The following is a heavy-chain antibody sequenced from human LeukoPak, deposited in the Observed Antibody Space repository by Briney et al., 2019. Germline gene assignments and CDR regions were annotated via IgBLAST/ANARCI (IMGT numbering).Heavy chain of an antibody. V-gene: IGHV3-30*04. CDR1: GFTFSSYA. J-gene: IGHJ6*03. CDR3: AKNVLMAPGAYYYYYMDV. D-gene: IGHD2-8*01. Sequence: GGSLSLSCAASGFTFSSYAMHWVRQAPGQGLEWVAVISYDGSNKYYADSVKGRFTISRDNSKNTLYLQMNSLRAEDTAVYYCAKNVLMAPGAYYYYYMDVWGKGTTVTVSS. CDR2: ISYDGSNK.